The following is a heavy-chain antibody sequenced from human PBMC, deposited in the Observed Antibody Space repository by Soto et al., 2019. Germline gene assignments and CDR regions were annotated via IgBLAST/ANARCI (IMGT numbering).Heavy chain of an antibody. CDR2: IYYSGST. J-gene: IGHJ4*02. CDR3: ARRYGYYFDY. V-gene: IGHV4-39*07. Sequence: PSEPLSVTCTVSGGSISSSSYYWGWIRQPPGKGLEWIGSIYYSGSTNYNPSLKSRVTISVDTSKNQLSLKLSSVTAADTAVYYCARRYGYYFDYWGQGTLVTVSS. CDR1: GGSISSSSYY. D-gene: IGHD3-9*01.